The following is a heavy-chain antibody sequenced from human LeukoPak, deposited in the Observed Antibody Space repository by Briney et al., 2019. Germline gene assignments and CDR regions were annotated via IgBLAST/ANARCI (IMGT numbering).Heavy chain of an antibody. CDR2: ISGSGGST. Sequence: PGGSLRLSCAASGFTFSSYAMSWVRQAPGKGLEWVSAISGSGGSTYYADSVKGRFTISRDNSRNTLYLQMNSLRAEDTAVYYCAKGSYYYDSSGPMPLDYWGQGTLVTVSS. V-gene: IGHV3-23*01. D-gene: IGHD3-22*01. CDR1: GFTFSSYA. CDR3: AKGSYYYDSSGPMPLDY. J-gene: IGHJ4*02.